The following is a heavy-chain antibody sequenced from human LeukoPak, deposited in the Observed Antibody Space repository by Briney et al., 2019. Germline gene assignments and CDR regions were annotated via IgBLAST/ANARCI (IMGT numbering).Heavy chain of an antibody. CDR1: GGSISSYY. Sequence: SETLSLTCTVSGGSISSYYWSWIRQPPGKGLEWIGYIYYSGSTNYNPSLKSRVTISVDTSKNQFSLKLSSVTAADTAVYYCARRRRRDFSSQDAFDIWGQGTMVTVSS. V-gene: IGHV4-59*08. J-gene: IGHJ3*02. D-gene: IGHD2-2*01. CDR2: IYYSGST. CDR3: ARRRRRDFSSQDAFDI.